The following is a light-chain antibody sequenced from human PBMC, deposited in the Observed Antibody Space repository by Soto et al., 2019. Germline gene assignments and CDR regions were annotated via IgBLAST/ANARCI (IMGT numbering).Light chain of an antibody. J-gene: IGKJ1*01. CDR1: QSVSNNY. V-gene: IGKV3-20*01. Sequence: EKVMTQSPATLSVSLGERATISCRASQSVSNNYLAWYQQKPGQAPRLLIYGASNRATGIPDRFSGSGSGTDFTLTISRLEPEDFAVYYCQQYGSSPGTFGQGTKVDIK. CDR2: GAS. CDR3: QQYGSSPGT.